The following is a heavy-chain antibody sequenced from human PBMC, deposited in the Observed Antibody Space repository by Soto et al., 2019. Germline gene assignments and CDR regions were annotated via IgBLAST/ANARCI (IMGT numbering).Heavy chain of an antibody. J-gene: IGHJ4*02. Sequence: GASVKVSCKASGDTFSSYTINWVRQAPGLGLEWMGRVIANISITNYAHKFQGRVTMTTDTSTSTAYMELSSLRSDDTAAYYCARDSPPVDYWGQGTLVTVSS. CDR2: VIANISIT. CDR3: ARDSPPVDY. CDR1: GDTFSSYT. V-gene: IGHV1-18*01.